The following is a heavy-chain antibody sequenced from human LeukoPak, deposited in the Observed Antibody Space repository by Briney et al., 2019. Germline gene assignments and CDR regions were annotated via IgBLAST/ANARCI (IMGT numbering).Heavy chain of an antibody. CDR1: GFTFSSCD. J-gene: IGHJ6*03. Sequence: GGSLRLSCAASGFTFSSCDMFWVRQAPGKGLEYVSAISSNGGRTYYANSVKGRFTIPRDNSKNTVYLQMGSLRDDDMAVYYCARARYYGDYMDVWGKGTTVTVSS. V-gene: IGHV3-64*01. CDR2: ISSNGGRT. D-gene: IGHD4-17*01. CDR3: ARARYYGDYMDV.